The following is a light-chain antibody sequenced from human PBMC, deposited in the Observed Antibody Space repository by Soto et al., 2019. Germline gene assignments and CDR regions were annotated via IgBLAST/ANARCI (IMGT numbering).Light chain of an antibody. CDR3: HQRINWPFT. CDR2: DAT. V-gene: IGKV3-11*01. Sequence: EIVLTQSPATLSLSPGERATLSCRASQNINSYFSWYQHRPGQAPRLLIYDATERAPGIPARFSGSVSGTDFTLTISRLEPEDFAVYFCHQRINWPFTFGQGTKLEIK. CDR1: QNINSY. J-gene: IGKJ2*01.